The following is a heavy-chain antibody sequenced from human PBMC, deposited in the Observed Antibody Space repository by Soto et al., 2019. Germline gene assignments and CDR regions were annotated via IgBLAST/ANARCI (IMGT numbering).Heavy chain of an antibody. CDR1: GFTFSSYY. D-gene: IGHD2-15*01. CDR3: GRISRGARGGTF. Sequence: EVQLVEAGGGVVQPGGSLRLSCVASGFTFSSYYMSWARQVPGRGLEWLAKIKQDGSEKSYVDSVRGRFTISRDNAKNSLYLEMDSLSPEDTAVYFCGRISRGARGGTFWGQGTLATVSS. V-gene: IGHV3-7*03. J-gene: IGHJ4*02. CDR2: IKQDGSEK.